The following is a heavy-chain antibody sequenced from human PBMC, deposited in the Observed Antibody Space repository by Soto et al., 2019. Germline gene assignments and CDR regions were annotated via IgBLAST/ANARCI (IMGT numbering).Heavy chain of an antibody. D-gene: IGHD3-22*01. CDR3: AKYRPLLNVTMIVAPTAFYI. Sequence: GGSLRLSCAASGFTFSSYAMSWVRRAPGKGLEWVLAISGSGGSTYYADSVKGRFTISRDNSKNTLYVQMNSLRAEDTAVYYCAKYRPLLNVTMIVAPTAFYIWGQGTMVTVSS. CDR2: ISGSGGST. V-gene: IGHV3-23*01. J-gene: IGHJ3*02. CDR1: GFTFSSYA.